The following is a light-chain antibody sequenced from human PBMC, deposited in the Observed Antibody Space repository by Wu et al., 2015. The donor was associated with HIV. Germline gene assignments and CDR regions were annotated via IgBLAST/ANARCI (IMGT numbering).Light chain of an antibody. V-gene: IGKV3-11*01. CDR2: DTS. CDR1: QSISSY. CDR3: QQYVGSPYT. Sequence: EIVLTQSPATLSLSPGERATLSCRASQSISSYVAWYQQKPGQAPRLLIYDTSNRATGIPARFSGSGSETDFTLTITRLEPEDFAVYYCQQYVGSPYTFGQGTNLEIK. J-gene: IGKJ2*01.